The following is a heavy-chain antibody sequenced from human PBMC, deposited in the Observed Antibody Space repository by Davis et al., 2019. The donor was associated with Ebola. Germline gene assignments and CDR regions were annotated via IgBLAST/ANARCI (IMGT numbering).Heavy chain of an antibody. J-gene: IGHJ4*02. CDR2: ICYSGTT. V-gene: IGHV4-59*11. CDR1: GGSIFTHC. D-gene: IGHD2-15*01. CDR3: ARDYSGSIDY. Sequence: GSLRLSCSVSGGSIFTHCWTWVRQPPGKGMEWSGYICYSGTTNYNPSLKSRLPMSVDTSKSQFSLKLSSVTAADTAFYYCARDYSGSIDYWGRGTLVTVSS.